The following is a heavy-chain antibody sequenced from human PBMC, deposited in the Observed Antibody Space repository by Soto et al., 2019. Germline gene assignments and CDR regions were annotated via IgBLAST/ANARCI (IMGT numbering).Heavy chain of an antibody. V-gene: IGHV3-20*04. J-gene: IGHJ3*02. CDR3: ARDFSEWELFHDAFDI. CDR2: INWNGGST. CDR1: GFTFDDYG. Sequence: EVQLVESGGGVVRPGGSLRLSCAASGFTFDDYGMSWVRQAPGKGLEWVSGINWNGGSTGYADSVKGRFTISRDNAKNFMYLQMNSLRAEDTALYYCARDFSEWELFHDAFDIWGQGTMVTVSS. D-gene: IGHD1-26*01.